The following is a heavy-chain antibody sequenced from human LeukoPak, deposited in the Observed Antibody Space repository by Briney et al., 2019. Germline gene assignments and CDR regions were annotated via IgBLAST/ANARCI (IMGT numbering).Heavy chain of an antibody. J-gene: IGHJ5*02. CDR3: ARAGGSGWFDA. D-gene: IGHD3-10*01. Sequence: GGSLRLSCAASGFTFRNYWMHWVRHAPGKGLVWVSRINMDGSTRYADSVEGRFTISRDNVKNTLYLQMNSLRAEDTAVDYCARAGGSGWFDAWGQGTLVTVSS. V-gene: IGHV3-74*01. CDR1: GFTFRNYW. CDR2: INMDGST.